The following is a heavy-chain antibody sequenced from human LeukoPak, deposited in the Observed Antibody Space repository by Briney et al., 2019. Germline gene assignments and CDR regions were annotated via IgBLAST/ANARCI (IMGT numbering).Heavy chain of an antibody. CDR1: GGSISSGGYY. CDR2: IYYSGST. CDR3: ARAVRAAAVGYFDY. J-gene: IGHJ4*02. V-gene: IGHV4-61*08. D-gene: IGHD6-13*01. Sequence: SETLSLTCTVSGGSISSGGYYWSWIRQPPGKGLEWIGYIYYSGSTNYNPSLKSRVTISVDTSKNQFSLKLSSVTAADTAVYYCARAVRAAAVGYFDYWGQGTLVTVSS.